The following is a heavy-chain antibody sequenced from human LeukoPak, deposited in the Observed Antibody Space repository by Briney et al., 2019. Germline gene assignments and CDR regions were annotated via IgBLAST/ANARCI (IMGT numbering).Heavy chain of an antibody. J-gene: IGHJ4*02. CDR1: GYTFINYG. CDR2: ISVYNGYT. CDR3: ARVQPNDYGDYGATGPDY. Sequence: ASVKVSCKASGYTFINYGISWVRQAPGQGLERMGWISVYNGYTKYAQKLQGRVTMTTDTSTSTAYMEVRSLTSDDTAVYYCARVQPNDYGDYGATGPDYWGQGTLVTVSS. D-gene: IGHD4-17*01. V-gene: IGHV1-18*01.